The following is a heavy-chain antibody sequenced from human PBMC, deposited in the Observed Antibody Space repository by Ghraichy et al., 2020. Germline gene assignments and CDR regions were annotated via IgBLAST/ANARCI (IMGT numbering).Heavy chain of an antibody. Sequence: GGSLRLSCAASGFTFSSYAMSWVRQAPGKGLEWVSAISGSGGSTYYADSVKGRFTISRDNSKNTLYLQMNSLRAEDTAVYYCAKGPWEYYDSSGYYLAYWGQGTLVTVSS. CDR2: ISGSGGST. D-gene: IGHD3-22*01. V-gene: IGHV3-23*01. CDR3: AKGPWEYYDSSGYYLAY. J-gene: IGHJ4*02. CDR1: GFTFSSYA.